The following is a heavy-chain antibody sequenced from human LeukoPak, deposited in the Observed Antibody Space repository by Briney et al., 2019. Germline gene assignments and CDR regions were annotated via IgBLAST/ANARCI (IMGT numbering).Heavy chain of an antibody. CDR3: RGYSSSWYHNDAFDI. CDR2: IYYSGST. J-gene: IGHJ3*02. D-gene: IGHD6-13*01. Sequence: SETLSLTCAVYGGSFSGYYWSWIRQPPGKGLEWIGSIYYSGSTYYNPSLKSRVTISVDTSKNQFSLKLSSVTAADTAVYYCRGYSSSWYHNDAFDIWGQGTMVTVSS. V-gene: IGHV4-34*03. CDR1: GGSFSGYY.